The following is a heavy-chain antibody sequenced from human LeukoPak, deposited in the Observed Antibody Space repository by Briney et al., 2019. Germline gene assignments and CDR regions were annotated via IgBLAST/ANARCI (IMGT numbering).Heavy chain of an antibody. CDR1: GYTFTSYG. CDR3: ARAAEMATIMGY. J-gene: IGHJ4*02. Sequence: ASVKVSCKASGYTFTSYGIGWVRQAPGQGLEWMGWISAYNGNTNYAQKLQGRVTMTTDTSTSTAYMELRSLRSDDTAVYYCARAAEMATIMGYWGQGTLVTVSS. V-gene: IGHV1-18*01. CDR2: ISAYNGNT. D-gene: IGHD5-24*01.